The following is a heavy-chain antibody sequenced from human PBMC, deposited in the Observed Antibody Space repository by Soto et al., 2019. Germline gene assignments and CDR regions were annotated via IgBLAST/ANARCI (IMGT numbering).Heavy chain of an antibody. D-gene: IGHD2-2*01. CDR1: GISLSTVGVG. V-gene: IGHV2-5*02. CDR3: VHRAFLRTSHNWFDP. J-gene: IGHJ5*02. Sequence: QITLKESGPTLVKSTQTLTLTCTVSGISLSTVGVGVGWIRQPPGKALEWLALIYWDDDKRYTPSLKSRLTNARDTSKNQVVLTMTNIDPVDTATYYCVHRAFLRTSHNWFDPWGQGNLVTVAS. CDR2: IYWDDDK.